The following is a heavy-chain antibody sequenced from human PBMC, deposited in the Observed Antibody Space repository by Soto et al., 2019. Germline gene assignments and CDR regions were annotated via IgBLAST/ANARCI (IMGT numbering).Heavy chain of an antibody. Sequence: GGSLRLSCAASGFTFSSYGMHWVRQAPGKGLEWVAVIWYDGSNKYYADSVKGRFTISRDNSKNTLYLQMNSLRAEDTAVYYCARDRNKVSSWYGDYYYYYGMDVWGQGTTVTVSS. CDR3: ARDRNKVSSWYGDYYYYYGMDV. CDR1: GFTFSSYG. CDR2: IWYDGSNK. J-gene: IGHJ6*02. D-gene: IGHD6-13*01. V-gene: IGHV3-33*01.